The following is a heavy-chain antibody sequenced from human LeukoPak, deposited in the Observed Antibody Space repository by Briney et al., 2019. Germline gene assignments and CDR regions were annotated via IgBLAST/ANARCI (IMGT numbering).Heavy chain of an antibody. J-gene: IGHJ5*02. CDR2: IRSKANSYAT. CDR1: GFTFSGSA. V-gene: IGHV3-73*01. D-gene: IGHD2-2*01. Sequence: GGSLRLSCAASGFTFSGSAMHWVRQASGTGLEWVGRIRSKANSYATAYAASVEGRFTISRDDSKNTAYLQMNSLKTEDTAVYYCTTLGYCSSTSCGPWGQGTLVTVSS. CDR3: TTLGYCSSTSCGP.